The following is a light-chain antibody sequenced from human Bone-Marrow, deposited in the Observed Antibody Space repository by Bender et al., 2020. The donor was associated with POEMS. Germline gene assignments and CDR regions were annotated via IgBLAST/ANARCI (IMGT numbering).Light chain of an antibody. V-gene: IGLV2-8*01. CDR3: SSYAGSNNLV. Sequence: QSALTQPRSVSGSPGHSVTISCTGTDSDIGGYDYVSWYQQHPGKAPKLLISEVSKRPSGVPDRFSGSKSGKVASLTVSGLQPEDEAHYYCSSYAGSNNLVFGGGTQLTVL. J-gene: IGLJ3*02. CDR2: EVS. CDR1: DSDIGGYDY.